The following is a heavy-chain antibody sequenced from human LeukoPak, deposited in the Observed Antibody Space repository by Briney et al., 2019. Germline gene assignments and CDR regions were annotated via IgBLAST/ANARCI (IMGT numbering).Heavy chain of an antibody. CDR3: ARSIYSNYVGYFDY. V-gene: IGHV3-7*01. J-gene: IGHJ4*02. Sequence: GGSLRLSCAASGFTFSSYWMSWVRQAPGKGLEWVANIKQGGSEKFYVDSVKGRFTISRDNAKNSLYLQMNSLRAEDTAVYYCARSIYSNYVGYFDYWGQGTLVTVSS. D-gene: IGHD4-11*01. CDR2: IKQGGSEK. CDR1: GFTFSSYW.